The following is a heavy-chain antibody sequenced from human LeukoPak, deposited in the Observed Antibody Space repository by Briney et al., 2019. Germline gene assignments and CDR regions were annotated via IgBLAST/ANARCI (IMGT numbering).Heavy chain of an antibody. CDR1: GGSISGYY. J-gene: IGHJ3*02. CDR3: ARHCSSTSCYEDDAFDI. D-gene: IGHD2-2*01. CDR2: INHSGST. Sequence: SETLSLTCTVPGGSISGYYWSWIRQPPGKGLEWIGEINHSGSTNYNPSLKSRVTISVDTSKNQFSLKLSSVTAADTAVYYCARHCSSTSCYEDDAFDIWGQGTMVTVSS. V-gene: IGHV4-34*01.